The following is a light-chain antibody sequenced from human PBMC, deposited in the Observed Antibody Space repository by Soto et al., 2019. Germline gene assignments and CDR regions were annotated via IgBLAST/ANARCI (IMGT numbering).Light chain of an antibody. CDR2: EDN. CDR3: QSYDSSKPWV. Sequence: NFMLTQPHSVSESPGKTVTISCTRSSGSIASNYEQWYQQRPGSAPTTVIYEDNQRPSGVPDRFSGSIDSSSNSASLTISGLKTEDEADYYCQSYDSSKPWVFGGGTKLTVL. CDR1: SGSIASNY. V-gene: IGLV6-57*03. J-gene: IGLJ3*02.